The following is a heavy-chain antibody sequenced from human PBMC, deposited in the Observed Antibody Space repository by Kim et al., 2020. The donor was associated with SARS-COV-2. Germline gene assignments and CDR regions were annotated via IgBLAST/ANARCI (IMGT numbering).Heavy chain of an antibody. CDR2: IGGRGVST. Sequence: GGSLRLSCAASGFSFSVYGMTWVRQAPGKGLEWVSVIGGRGVSTFYADSVKGRFTVTRDNSKNTLYLQMNSLRAEDTALYYCAKGNSNGMDVWGQGTTVTVSS. J-gene: IGHJ6*02. D-gene: IGHD2-21*01. CDR1: GFSFSVYG. V-gene: IGHV3-23*01. CDR3: AKGNSNGMDV.